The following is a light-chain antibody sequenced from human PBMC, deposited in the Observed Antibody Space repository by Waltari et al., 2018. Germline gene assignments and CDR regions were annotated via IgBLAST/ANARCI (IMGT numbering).Light chain of an antibody. Sequence: DIVMTQSPDSLAVSLGERATINCKSSQSVLYSSNNKNDLAWYQQKPGQPPKLLVYWASTRESGVPDRFSGSGSGTDFTLTISSLQAEDVAVYYCQQYYRTPQTFGQGTKVEIK. J-gene: IGKJ1*01. CDR1: QSVLYSSNNKND. V-gene: IGKV4-1*01. CDR3: QQYYRTPQT. CDR2: WAS.